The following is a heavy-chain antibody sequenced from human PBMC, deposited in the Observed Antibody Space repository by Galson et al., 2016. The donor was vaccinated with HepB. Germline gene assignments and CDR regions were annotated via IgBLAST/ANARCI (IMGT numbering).Heavy chain of an antibody. J-gene: IGHJ4*02. V-gene: IGHV1-3*01. CDR3: ARGSDVTCRGGDCTLDY. CDR1: GYTFSTYA. Sequence: SVKVSCKASGYTFSTYAIHWVRQAPGQSLEWMGWINGGNGNTKFSHKFQGRVSFTSDTSAGTAYMELSSLRSEDTAVFYCARGSDVTCRGGDCTLDYWGQGTLVTVSS. CDR2: INGGNGNT. D-gene: IGHD2-21*02.